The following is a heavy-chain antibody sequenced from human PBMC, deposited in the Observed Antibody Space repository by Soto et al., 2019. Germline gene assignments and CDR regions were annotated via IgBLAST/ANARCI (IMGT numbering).Heavy chain of an antibody. V-gene: IGHV3-21*04. D-gene: IGHD3-10*01. CDR2: ISSSSSYI. J-gene: IGHJ6*02. Sequence: LRLSCAASGFTFSSYSMNWVRQAPGKGLEWVSSISSSSSYIYYADSVKGRFTISRDSSKNTLFLQMDSLRAEDAAVYYCVRPRPSGDKYGMDVWGQGTTVTVSS. CDR1: GFTFSSYS. CDR3: VRPRPSGDKYGMDV.